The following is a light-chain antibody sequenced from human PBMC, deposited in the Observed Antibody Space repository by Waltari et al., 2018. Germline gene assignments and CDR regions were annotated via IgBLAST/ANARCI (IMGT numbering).Light chain of an antibody. CDR1: QSVSSN. CDR2: DAS. V-gene: IGKV3-15*01. Sequence: EIVMTQTPATLSVSPGERATLSCRASQSVSSNLAWYQQKPGQAPRLLIYDASTRETGIPDGFSGSGSGTEFTLTISSLQSEDFAFYYCQQYNNWPPLTFGGGTKVEIK. CDR3: QQYNNWPPLT. J-gene: IGKJ4*01.